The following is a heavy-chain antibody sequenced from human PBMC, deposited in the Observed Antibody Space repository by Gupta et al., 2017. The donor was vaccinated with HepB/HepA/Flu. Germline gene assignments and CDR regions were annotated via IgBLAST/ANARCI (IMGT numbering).Heavy chain of an antibody. V-gene: IGHV6-1*01. D-gene: IGHD2-2*01. CDR2: AYYRSKWYN. Sequence: QVHLQQSGPGLVKPSQTLSLTCAISGDSVSSNSAAWPWIRQSPSRGLEWLGRAYYRSKWYNDYAVSVKSRITINPDTSKNQFSLQLNSVTPEDTAVYFCARNGARCSSSSCFSWGQGTMVTVSS. CDR1: GDSVSSNSAA. J-gene: IGHJ3*01. CDR3: ARNGARCSSSSCFS.